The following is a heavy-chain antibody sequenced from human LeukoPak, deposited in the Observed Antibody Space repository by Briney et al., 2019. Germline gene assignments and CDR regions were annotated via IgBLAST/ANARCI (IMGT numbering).Heavy chain of an antibody. J-gene: IGHJ3*02. CDR3: ARGRFLDAFDI. Sequence: PSETLSLTCTVAGGSITSYYWSWIRQPPGKGPEWIGYIYYSGSTNYNPSLKSRVTISVDTSKNQFSLKLSSVTAADTAVYYCARGRFLDAFDIWGQGTMVTVSS. CDR2: IYYSGST. D-gene: IGHD3-3*01. CDR1: GGSITSYY. V-gene: IGHV4-59*01.